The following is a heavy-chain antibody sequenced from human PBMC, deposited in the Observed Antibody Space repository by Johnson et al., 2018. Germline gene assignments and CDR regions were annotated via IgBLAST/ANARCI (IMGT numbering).Heavy chain of an antibody. CDR3: TRVGSLGGTQQLDY. CDR2: IGSSGSST. CDR1: GFTFSDYY. D-gene: IGHD5-18*01. J-gene: IGHJ4*02. Sequence: QVQLVESGGGLVKPGGSLRISCVVSGFTFSDYYMSWIRQAPGKGLEWVSYIGSSGSSTYHADSVKGRFTISRDNAKNSLYLQMNSLRDEDTAVYYCTRVGSLGGTQQLDYWGQGTLVTVSS. V-gene: IGHV3-11*01.